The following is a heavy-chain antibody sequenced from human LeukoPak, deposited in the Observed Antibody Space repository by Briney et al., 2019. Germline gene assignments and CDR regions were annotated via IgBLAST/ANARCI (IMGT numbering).Heavy chain of an antibody. D-gene: IGHD5-24*01. Sequence: GRSLRLSCAASGFTFDDYAMHWVRQAPGEGLEWVSGISWNSGSIGYADSVKGRFTISRDNAKNSLYLQMNSLRAEDTALYYCAKVRERWLQLMDFDYWGQGTLVTVSS. CDR3: AKVRERWLQLMDFDY. CDR2: ISWNSGSI. CDR1: GFTFDDYA. V-gene: IGHV3-9*01. J-gene: IGHJ4*02.